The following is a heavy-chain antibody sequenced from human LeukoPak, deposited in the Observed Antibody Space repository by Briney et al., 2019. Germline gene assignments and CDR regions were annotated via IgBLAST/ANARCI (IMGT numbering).Heavy chain of an antibody. V-gene: IGHV1-2*02. CDR1: GYTFTGYY. D-gene: IGHD3-22*01. CDR3: ARDYYYDSSGYPPDY. CDR2: INPNSGGT. Sequence: ASVKVSCKASGYTFTGYYMHWVRQAPGQGLEWMGWINPNSGGTNYAQKFQGRVTMTRDTSISTAYMELSRLRSDDTAVYYCARDYYYDSSGYPPDYWGQGTLVTASS. J-gene: IGHJ4*02.